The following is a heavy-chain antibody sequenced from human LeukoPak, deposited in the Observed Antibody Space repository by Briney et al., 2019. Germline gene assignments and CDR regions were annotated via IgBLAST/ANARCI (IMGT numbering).Heavy chain of an antibody. CDR3: TRLKVWGSYRTDAVDI. J-gene: IGHJ3*02. CDR1: GFTFSGSA. Sequence: GGSLRLSCAASGFTFSGSAMHWVRQASGKGLEWVGRIRSKANSYATAYAASGKGRLTISRDDSRNTAYLQMNSLKTEDTAVYYCTRLKVWGSYRTDAVDIWGQGTMVTVSS. V-gene: IGHV3-73*01. D-gene: IGHD3-16*02. CDR2: IRSKANSYAT.